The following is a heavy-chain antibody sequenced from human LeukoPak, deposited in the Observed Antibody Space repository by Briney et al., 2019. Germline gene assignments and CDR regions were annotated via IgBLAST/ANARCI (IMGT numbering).Heavy chain of an antibody. V-gene: IGHV3-53*01. D-gene: IGHD2-2*02. CDR1: GFTVSSNY. CDR2: IYIGGST. Sequence: PGGSLRLSCAASGFTVSSNYMSWVRQAPGKGLEWVSVIYIGGSTYYADSVKGRFTISRDISKNTLYLQMNSLRAEDTAMYYCASLGFVVPAVIFDYWGQGTLVTVSS. J-gene: IGHJ4*02. CDR3: ASLGFVVPAVIFDY.